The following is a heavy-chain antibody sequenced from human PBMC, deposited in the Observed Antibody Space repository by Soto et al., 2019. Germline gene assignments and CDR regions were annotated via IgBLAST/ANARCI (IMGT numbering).Heavy chain of an antibody. CDR2: IRKEANSYTT. CDR1: GFTFSDHY. V-gene: IGHV3-72*01. D-gene: IGHD3-3*01. J-gene: IGHJ4*02. CDR3: TRVHNWNFDS. Sequence: EVQLVESGGGLVQPGGSLRLSCAASGFTFSDHYMDWVRQAPGKGLEWVGRIRKEANSYTTEYATSVKGRFTISRDDSKNSLYLQMNSLKTEDTAVYYCTRVHNWNFDSWGQGTLVTVSS.